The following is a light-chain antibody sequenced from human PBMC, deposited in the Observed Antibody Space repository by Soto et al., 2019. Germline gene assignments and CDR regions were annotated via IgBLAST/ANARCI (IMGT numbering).Light chain of an antibody. CDR1: QTISSW. Sequence: DIQMTQSPSTLSGSVGDRVTITCRASQTISSWLAWYQQKPGKAPKLLIYKASTLKSGVPSRFSGSRSGTEFTLTISSLQPDDVATYYCQHYNSYAEEFGQGTKVALK. CDR2: KAS. J-gene: IGKJ1*01. V-gene: IGKV1-5*03. CDR3: QHYNSYAEE.